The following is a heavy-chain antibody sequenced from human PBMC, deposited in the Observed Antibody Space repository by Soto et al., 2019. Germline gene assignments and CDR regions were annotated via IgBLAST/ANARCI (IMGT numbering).Heavy chain of an antibody. CDR3: ARGRIMITFGGAIIIDY. CDR2: INAGNGDT. CDR1: GNTFTSYA. V-gene: IGHV1-3*01. Sequence: ASVKVSCKASGNTFTSYAIHWVRQAPGQRLEWMAWINAGNGDTRFSQKFQGRVTITRDTSASTAYMELSSLRSEDTAVYYCARGRIMITFGGAIIIDYWGQGSLVTVSS. D-gene: IGHD3-16*01. J-gene: IGHJ4*02.